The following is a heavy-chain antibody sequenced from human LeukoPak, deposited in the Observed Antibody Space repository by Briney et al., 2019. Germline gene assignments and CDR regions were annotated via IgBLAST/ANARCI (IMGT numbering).Heavy chain of an antibody. D-gene: IGHD6-13*01. V-gene: IGHV3-30-3*01. CDR3: ARDWSRGIEAAGTGPLDY. CDR1: GFTFSSYA. J-gene: IGHJ4*02. Sequence: GRSLRLSCAASGFTFSSYAMHWVRQAPGKGLEWVAVISDDGSNKYYADSVKGRFTISRDNSKNTLYLQMNSLRAEDTAVYYCARDWSRGIEAAGTGPLDYWGQGTLVTVSS. CDR2: ISDDGSNK.